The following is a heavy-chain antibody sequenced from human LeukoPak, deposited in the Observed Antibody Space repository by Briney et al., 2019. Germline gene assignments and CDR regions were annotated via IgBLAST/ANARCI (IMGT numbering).Heavy chain of an antibody. Sequence: PGGSLRLSCAASEFSFSSNAMSWVRQAPGKGLEWVSGISGSGDFSFYADSVKGRFSISRDNSRNTLYLQMNSLRPEDTALYYCAKDYGGVTNYWGQGTLVTVSS. V-gene: IGHV3-23*01. CDR1: EFSFSSNA. D-gene: IGHD3-16*01. CDR2: ISGSGDFS. J-gene: IGHJ4*02. CDR3: AKDYGGVTNY.